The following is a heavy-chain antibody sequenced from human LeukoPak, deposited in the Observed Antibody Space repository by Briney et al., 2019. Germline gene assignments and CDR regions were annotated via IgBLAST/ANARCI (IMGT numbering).Heavy chain of an antibody. D-gene: IGHD3-10*01. Sequence: SQTVSYLAYRGTLRSHAIRWLRQAPRQGLEWIAGIIPILVTANYAQKFQGRVTISADESTSTAYMELSSLRSEDTAVYYCAGHHFGSGSVNDYYGMAVWGQGTTVTVSS. CDR1: RGTLRSHA. J-gene: IGHJ6*02. CDR2: IIPILVTA. V-gene: IGHV1-69*13. CDR3: AGHHFGSGSVNDYYGMAV.